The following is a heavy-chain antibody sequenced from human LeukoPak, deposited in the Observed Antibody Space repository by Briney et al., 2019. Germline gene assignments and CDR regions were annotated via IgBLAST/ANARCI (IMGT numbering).Heavy chain of an antibody. Sequence: GGSLRLSCAASGFTFSSYAMSWVRQAPGKGLEWVSAISCSGGSTYYADSVKGRFTISRDNSKNTLYLQMNSLRAEDTAVYYCAKDSRYSSSWLDAFDIWGQGTMVTVSS. CDR2: ISCSGGST. J-gene: IGHJ3*02. CDR1: GFTFSSYA. D-gene: IGHD6-13*01. CDR3: AKDSRYSSSWLDAFDI. V-gene: IGHV3-23*01.